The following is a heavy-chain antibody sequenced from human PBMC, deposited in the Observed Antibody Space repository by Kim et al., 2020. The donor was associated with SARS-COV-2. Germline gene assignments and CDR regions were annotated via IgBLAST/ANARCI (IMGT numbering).Heavy chain of an antibody. Sequence: SETLSLTCAVYGGSFSGYYWSWIRQPPGKGLEWIGEINHSGSTNYNPSLKSRVTISVDTSKNQFSLKLSSVTAADTAVYYCAREGYDFWSGYQTGNFDYWGQGTLVTVSS. CDR2: INHSGST. CDR3: AREGYDFWSGYQTGNFDY. V-gene: IGHV4-34*01. D-gene: IGHD3-3*01. CDR1: GGSFSGYY. J-gene: IGHJ4*02.